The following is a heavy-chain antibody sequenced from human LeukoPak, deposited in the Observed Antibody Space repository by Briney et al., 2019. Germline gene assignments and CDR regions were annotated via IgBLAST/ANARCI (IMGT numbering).Heavy chain of an antibody. J-gene: IGHJ5*02. CDR1: GFTFSSYW. CDR2: IKQDGSEK. Sequence: GGSLGLSCAASGFTFSSYWMSWVRQAPGKGLEWVANIKQDGSEKYYVDSVKGRFTISRDNAKNSLYLQMNSLRAEDTAVYYCARDLSGIAARQGSWFDPWGQGTLVTVSS. V-gene: IGHV3-7*01. D-gene: IGHD6-6*01. CDR3: ARDLSGIAARQGSWFDP.